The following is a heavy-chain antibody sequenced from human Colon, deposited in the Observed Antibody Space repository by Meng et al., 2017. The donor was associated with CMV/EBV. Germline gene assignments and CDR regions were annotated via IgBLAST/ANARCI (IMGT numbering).Heavy chain of an antibody. J-gene: IGHJ4*02. CDR3: AKADYYDGSGYYFDY. CDR2: ISGTGGNT. D-gene: IGHD3-22*01. V-gene: IGHV3-23*01. Sequence: SGFNIEDKGMSWVRQAPGKGLEWVSSISGTGGNTYYADSVRGRFTISRDDSHNTLFLHMNSLRAEDTAVYYCAKADYYDGSGYYFDYWGQGTLVTVSS. CDR1: GFNIEDKG.